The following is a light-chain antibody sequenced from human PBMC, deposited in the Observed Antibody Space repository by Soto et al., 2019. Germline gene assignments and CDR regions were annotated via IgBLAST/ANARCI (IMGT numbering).Light chain of an antibody. CDR3: AAWDDSLNGYV. CDR2: SNN. V-gene: IGLV1-44*01. Sequence: QSALTQPPSASGTPGQRVTISCSGSSSNIGSNTVNWYQQLPGTAPKLLIYSNNQRPSGVPDRFSGSKSGTSASLAISGLQSEDEAEYSCAAWDDSLNGYVFGTGTKVTVL. CDR1: SSNIGSNT. J-gene: IGLJ1*01.